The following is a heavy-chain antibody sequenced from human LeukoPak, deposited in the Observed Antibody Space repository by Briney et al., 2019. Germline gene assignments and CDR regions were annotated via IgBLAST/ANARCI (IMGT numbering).Heavy chain of an antibody. D-gene: IGHD2-2*01. CDR2: ISSSSSYI. CDR3: ARPSRLTGMDV. Sequence: GGPLSLSLPASGFTFIGNTRNWFGQPPGKGREGVSSISSSSSYIYYADSVKGRFTISRDNAKNSLYLQMNSLRAEDTAVYYCARPSRLTGMDVWGKGTTVTVSS. V-gene: IGHV3-21*01. J-gene: IGHJ6*04. CDR1: GFTFIGNT.